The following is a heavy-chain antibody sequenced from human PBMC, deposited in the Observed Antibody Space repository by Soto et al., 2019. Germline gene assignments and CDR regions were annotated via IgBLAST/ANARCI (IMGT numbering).Heavy chain of an antibody. J-gene: IGHJ6*02. CDR2: VSANGDIT. CDR3: ARGDRGGSGSPASYYFSGLDV. V-gene: IGHV3-23*01. CDR1: GFTFSEYA. Sequence: EVKVLESGGDLVQPGGSLRLSCVASGFTFSEYAMTWVRQAPGKGLDWVSSVSANGDITYYADSVKGRFTISRDNSNNTLLLQMNSLRAEDTALYSCARGDRGGSGSPASYYFSGLDVWGQGTTVIVSS. D-gene: IGHD3-10*01.